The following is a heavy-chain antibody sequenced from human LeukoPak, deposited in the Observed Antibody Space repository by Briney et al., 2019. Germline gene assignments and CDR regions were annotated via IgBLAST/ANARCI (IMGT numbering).Heavy chain of an antibody. V-gene: IGHV1-69*13. CDR1: GGTFSSYA. Sequence: ASVKVSCKASGGTFSSYAISWVRQAPGQGLEWMGGIIPIFGTANYAQKFQGRVTITADESTSTAYMELSSLRSEDTAVYYCARGTYSNYEGWFDPWGQGTLVTVSS. J-gene: IGHJ5*02. CDR2: IIPIFGTA. CDR3: ARGTYSNYEGWFDP. D-gene: IGHD4-11*01.